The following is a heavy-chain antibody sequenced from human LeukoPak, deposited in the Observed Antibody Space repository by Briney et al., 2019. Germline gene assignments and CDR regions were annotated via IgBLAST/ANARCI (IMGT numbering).Heavy chain of an antibody. CDR2: ISYDGSNK. Sequence: GGSLRLSCAASGFTFSSYGMHWVRQAPGKGLEWVAVISYDGSNKYYADSVKGRFTISRDNSKNTLYLQMNSLRAEDTAVYYCAIVAGQWRAGVNDAFDIWGQGTMVTVSS. CDR1: GFTFSSYG. CDR3: AIVAGQWRAGVNDAFDI. D-gene: IGHD6-19*01. V-gene: IGHV3-30*03. J-gene: IGHJ3*02.